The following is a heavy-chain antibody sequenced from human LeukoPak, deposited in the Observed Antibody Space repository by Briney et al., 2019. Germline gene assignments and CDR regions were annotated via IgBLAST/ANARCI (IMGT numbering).Heavy chain of an antibody. Sequence: SETLSLTCAVSGGSVSRSPYYWGWIRQPPGKGLEWIGNIYYSGSTYYNPSLKSRVTISVDTSKNQFSLKVTSVAAADTAVYYCARALRFGMVKLDYWGQGTLVTVSS. CDR2: IYYSGST. CDR1: GGSVSRSPYY. V-gene: IGHV4-39*07. J-gene: IGHJ4*02. D-gene: IGHD3-16*01. CDR3: ARALRFGMVKLDY.